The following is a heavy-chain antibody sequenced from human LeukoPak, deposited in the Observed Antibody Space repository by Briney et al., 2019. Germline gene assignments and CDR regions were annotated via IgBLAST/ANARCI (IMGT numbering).Heavy chain of an antibody. CDR2: ISGSGGST. CDR3: AKDRIYYYDSSLVDY. D-gene: IGHD3-22*01. CDR1: GFTFSSYA. Sequence: PGGSLRLSCAASGFTFSSYAMSWVRQAPGKGLEWVSAISGSGGSTYYADSGKGRFTISRDNSKNTLYLQMNSPRAEDTAVYYWAKDRIYYYDSSLVDYWGQGTLVTVSS. J-gene: IGHJ4*02. V-gene: IGHV3-23*01.